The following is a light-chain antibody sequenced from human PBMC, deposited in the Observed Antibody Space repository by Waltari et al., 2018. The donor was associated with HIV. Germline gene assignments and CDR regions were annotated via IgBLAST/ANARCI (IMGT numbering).Light chain of an antibody. CDR2: EDN. J-gene: IGLJ2*01. CDR1: SCSIGTNH. CDR3: QSYDSTNHVV. V-gene: IGLV6-57*02. Sequence: NFMLNQPHSVSESPGKTVTISCTGSSCSIGTNHVQCYQQRPGSAPTTVIYEDNRRPSGVPDRFSGSIDSSSNSASLTISGLKTEDEADYYCQSYDSTNHVVFGGGTKLTVL.